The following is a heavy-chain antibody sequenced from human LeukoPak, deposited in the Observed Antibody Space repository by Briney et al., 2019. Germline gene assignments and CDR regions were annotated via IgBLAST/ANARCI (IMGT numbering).Heavy chain of an antibody. J-gene: IGHJ4*02. CDR1: ASDFSTSW. V-gene: IGHV3-74*01. D-gene: IGHD6-19*01. CDR2: ITSDGSST. Sequence: GGSLRLSCVASASDFSTSWMHWVRQAPGKGLVWVSRITSDGSSTIYADSVKGRFTISRDNAKNSLYLQMNSLRVEDTAVYYCAGEAEAGTDYWGQGTLVTVSS. CDR3: AGEAEAGTDY.